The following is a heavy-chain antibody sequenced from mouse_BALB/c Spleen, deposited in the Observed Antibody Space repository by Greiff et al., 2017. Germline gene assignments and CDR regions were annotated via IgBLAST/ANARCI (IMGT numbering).Heavy chain of an antibody. D-gene: IGHD2-10*02. CDR1: GFTFNTYA. Sequence: EVQGVESGGGLVQPKGSLKLSCAASGFTFNTYAMHWVCQAPGKGLEWVARIRSKSNNYATYYADSVKDRFTISRDDSQSMLYLQMNNLKTEDTAMYYCVREKYGNYYAMGYWGQGTSVTVSS. CDR3: VREKYGNYYAMGY. J-gene: IGHJ4*01. V-gene: IGHV10-3*03. CDR2: IRSKSNNYAT.